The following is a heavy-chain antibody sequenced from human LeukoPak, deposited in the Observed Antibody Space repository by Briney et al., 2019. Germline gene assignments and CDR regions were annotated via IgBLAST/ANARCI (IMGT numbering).Heavy chain of an antibody. Sequence: PGGSLRLSCAASGFTFSTYAMHWVRQAPGKGLEWVAAISYDGYRKYYADSVKGRFTISRDNSKTTLYLQMDSLRAEDTAVYFCASDPGVAAIDYWGQGTLVTVSS. CDR1: GFTFSTYA. CDR3: ASDPGVAAIDY. CDR2: ISYDGYRK. J-gene: IGHJ4*02. D-gene: IGHD6-19*01. V-gene: IGHV3-30*04.